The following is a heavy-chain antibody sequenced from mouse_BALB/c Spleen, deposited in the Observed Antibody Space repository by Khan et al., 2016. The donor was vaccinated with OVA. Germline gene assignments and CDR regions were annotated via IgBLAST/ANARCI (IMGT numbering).Heavy chain of an antibody. J-gene: IGHJ4*01. CDR1: GYTFTSYW. D-gene: IGHD2-1*01. V-gene: IGHV1-7*01. CDR3: ARSRGNDYAMDY. Sequence: QVQLKQSGAELAKPGASVKMSCKASGYTFTSYWMHWVKQRPGQGLEWIGYINPSTGYTEYNQKFKDKVTLTADKSSSTAYMQLSSLTSEDSAVYSCARSRGNDYAMDYWSQGTSFTVSS. CDR2: INPSTGYT.